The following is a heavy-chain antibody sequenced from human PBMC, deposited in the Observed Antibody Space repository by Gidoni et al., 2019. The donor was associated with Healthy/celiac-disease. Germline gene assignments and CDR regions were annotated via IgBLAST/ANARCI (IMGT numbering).Heavy chain of an antibody. Sequence: EVQLVESGGGLVQPGGSLKLSCADSGLAFSAYALHRFRQASGKGLEWVGRIRSKANSYATAYAASVKGRFTISRDDSKNTAYLQMNSLKTEDTAVYYCTRRPGDYGPSYYYYYMDVWGKGTTVTVSS. CDR3: TRRPGDYGPSYYYYYMDV. D-gene: IGHD4-17*01. CDR1: GLAFSAYA. CDR2: IRSKANSYAT. V-gene: IGHV3-73*01. J-gene: IGHJ6*03.